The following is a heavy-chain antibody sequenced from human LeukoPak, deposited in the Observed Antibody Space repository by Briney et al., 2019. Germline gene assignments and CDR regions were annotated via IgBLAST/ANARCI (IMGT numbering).Heavy chain of an antibody. D-gene: IGHD1-26*01. Sequence: ASVKVSCKASGYTFTSYGISWVRQAPGQGLEWMGWISAYNGNTNYAQKLQGRVTMTTDTPTSTAYMELRSLRSDDTAVYYCAGSYYEDYYYYGMDVWGQGTTVTVSS. CDR1: GYTFTSYG. CDR2: ISAYNGNT. J-gene: IGHJ6*02. CDR3: AGSYYEDYYYYGMDV. V-gene: IGHV1-18*01.